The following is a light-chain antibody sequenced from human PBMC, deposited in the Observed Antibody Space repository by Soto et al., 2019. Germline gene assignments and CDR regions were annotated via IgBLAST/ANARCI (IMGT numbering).Light chain of an antibody. V-gene: IGKV3-20*01. J-gene: IGKJ2*03. CDR1: QTVSSY. CDR3: QQYHGSLMYS. CDR2: DAS. Sequence: EIVLTQSPGTLSLSPGESATLSCRATQTVSSYLAWYQQKPGQAPRLLIYDASNRATGIPDRSSGSGSGTDFTLTISRLEPEDFAVYYCQQYHGSLMYSFGQGTKLEIK.